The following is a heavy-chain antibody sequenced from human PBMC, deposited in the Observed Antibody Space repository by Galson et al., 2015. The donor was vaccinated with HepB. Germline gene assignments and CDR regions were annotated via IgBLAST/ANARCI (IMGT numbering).Heavy chain of an antibody. D-gene: IGHD2-15*01. CDR1: GFTFSSYA. V-gene: IGHV3-23*01. J-gene: IGHJ4*02. Sequence: SLRLSCAASGFTFSSYAMSWVRQAPGKGLEWVSAISCSGGSTYYADSVKGRFTISRDNSKNTLYLQMNSLRAEDTAVYYCAKYVLVVVAATPFDYWGQGTLVTVSS. CDR3: AKYVLVVVAATPFDY. CDR2: ISCSGGST.